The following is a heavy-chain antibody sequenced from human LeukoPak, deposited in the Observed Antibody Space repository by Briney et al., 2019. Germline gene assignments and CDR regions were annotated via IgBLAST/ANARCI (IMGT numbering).Heavy chain of an antibody. CDR2: IWYDGSNK. D-gene: IGHD1-14*01. CDR3: ARYKEDLDAFDI. V-gene: IGHV3-33*01. J-gene: IGHJ3*02. CDR1: GFTFSSYG. Sequence: PGGSPRLSCAASGFTFSSYGMHWVRQAPGKGLEGVAVIWYDGSNKYYADSVKGRFTISRDNSKNTLYLQMNSLRAEDTAVYYCARYKEDLDAFDIWGQGTMVTVSS.